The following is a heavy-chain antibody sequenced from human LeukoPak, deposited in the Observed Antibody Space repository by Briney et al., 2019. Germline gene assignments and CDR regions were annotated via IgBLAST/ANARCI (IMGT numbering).Heavy chain of an antibody. V-gene: IGHV3-21*01. J-gene: IGHJ4*02. CDR2: ISSSSSYI. CDR1: GFTFSSYA. Sequence: PGGSLRPSCAASGFTFSSYAMSWVRQAPGKGLEWVSSISSSSSYIYYADSVKGRFTISRDNAKNSLYLQMNSLRAEDTAVYYCARGVMNRNPAVAGTHFDYWGQGTLVTVSS. CDR3: ARGVMNRNPAVAGTHFDY. D-gene: IGHD6-19*01.